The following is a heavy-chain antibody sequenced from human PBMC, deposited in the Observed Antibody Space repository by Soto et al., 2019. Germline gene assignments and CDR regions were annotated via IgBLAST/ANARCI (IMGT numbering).Heavy chain of an antibody. CDR2: ISYDGNYQ. CDR3: AKDRRVRDGLDV. D-gene: IGHD3-10*01. V-gene: IGHV3-30*18. J-gene: IGHJ6*02. Sequence: QVQLVESGGGVVQPGRSLRLSCAASGFTFSTYGVHWVRQAPGSGMEWVALISYDGNYQYYADAVKGRFTISRDNSKNTLYLEMTSLRSEDTAVYYCAKDRRVRDGLDVWGQGNTVTVS. CDR1: GFTFSTYG.